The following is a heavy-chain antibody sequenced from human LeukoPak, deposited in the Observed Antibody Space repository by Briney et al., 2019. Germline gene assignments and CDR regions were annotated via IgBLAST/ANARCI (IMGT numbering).Heavy chain of an antibody. D-gene: IGHD3-10*01. Sequence: SVKVSCKASGGTFSSYAISWVRQAPGQGLEWMGGIIPIFGTANYAQKFQGRVTITADKSASTAYMELSSLRSEDTAVYYCARTMVRGDLFDPWGQGTLVTVSS. V-gene: IGHV1-69*06. CDR3: ARTMVRGDLFDP. J-gene: IGHJ5*02. CDR1: GGTFSSYA. CDR2: IIPIFGTA.